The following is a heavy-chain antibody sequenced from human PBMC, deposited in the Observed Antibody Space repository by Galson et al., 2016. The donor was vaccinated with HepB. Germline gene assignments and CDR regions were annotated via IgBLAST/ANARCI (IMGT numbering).Heavy chain of an antibody. Sequence: TLSLTCTVSGASISSGGNYWTWIRHHPGKGLEWIGHIFYTGSTTVNPSLKSRLTLSVDTSENQFSLKLTSVTAADTAVYYCARDSPYYYDNSGQRAFDAGGQGTMVIVSS. D-gene: IGHD3-22*01. J-gene: IGHJ3*01. V-gene: IGHV4-31*03. CDR2: IFYTGST. CDR1: GASISSGGNY. CDR3: ARDSPYYYDNSGQRAFDA.